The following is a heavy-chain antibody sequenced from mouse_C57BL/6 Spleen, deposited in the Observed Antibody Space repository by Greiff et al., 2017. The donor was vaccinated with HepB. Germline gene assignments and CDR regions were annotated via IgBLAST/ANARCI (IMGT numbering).Heavy chain of an antibody. CDR1: GYTFTSYW. J-gene: IGHJ3*01. CDR3: ARRDYGSSYPAY. V-gene: IGHV1-50*01. Sequence: VQLQQPGAELVKPGASVKLSCKASGYTFTSYWMQWVKQRPGQGLEWIGEIDPSDSYTNYKQKFKGKATLTVDTSSSTAYMQLSSLTSEDSAVYYCARRDYGSSYPAYWGQGTLVTVSA. D-gene: IGHD1-1*01. CDR2: IDPSDSYT.